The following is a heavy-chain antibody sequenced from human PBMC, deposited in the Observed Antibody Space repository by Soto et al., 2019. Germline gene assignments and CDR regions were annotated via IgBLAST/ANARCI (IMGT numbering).Heavy chain of an antibody. V-gene: IGHV2-70*04. Sequence: SGPTLVNPTQTLTLTCTVSGFSLSGTGMRVTWIRQPPGKALEWLARIDWEDTKLYSTSLTTRLTISKDTSKNQVVLTLTNMDPADTATYYCARAFYGMDVWGQGTTVTVSS. CDR2: IDWEDTK. J-gene: IGHJ6*02. CDR3: ARAFYGMDV. CDR1: GFSLSGTGMR.